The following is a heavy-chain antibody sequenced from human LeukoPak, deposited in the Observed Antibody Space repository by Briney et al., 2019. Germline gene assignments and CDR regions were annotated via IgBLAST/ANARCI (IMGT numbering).Heavy chain of an antibody. V-gene: IGHV4-4*02. CDR2: IYHSGST. CDR3: ARAVAGDYYYYGMDV. J-gene: IGHJ6*02. D-gene: IGHD6-19*01. CDR1: GGSISSSNW. Sequence: PSGTLSLTCAVSGGSISSSNWWSWVRQPPGKGLEWIGEIYHSGSTNYNPSLKSRVTISVDKSKNQFSLKLSSVTAADTAVYYCARAVAGDYYYYGMDVWGQGTTVTVSS.